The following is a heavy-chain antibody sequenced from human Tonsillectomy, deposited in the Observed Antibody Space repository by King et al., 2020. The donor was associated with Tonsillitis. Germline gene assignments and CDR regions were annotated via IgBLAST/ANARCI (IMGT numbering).Heavy chain of an antibody. J-gene: IGHJ6*02. CDR2: IWYDGSKK. D-gene: IGHD2-15*01. V-gene: IGHV3-33*06. Sequence: QVQLVESGGGVVQPGRSLRLSCAASGFIFSSYAMYWVRQAPGKGLEWVAVIWYDGSKKYYADSVKGRFIISRDNSKNTLYLQMNSLRAEDTAVYYCVKVIDCSGGSCYSRYYYGMDVWGQGTTVTVSS. CDR1: GFIFSSYA. CDR3: VKVIDCSGGSCYSRYYYGMDV.